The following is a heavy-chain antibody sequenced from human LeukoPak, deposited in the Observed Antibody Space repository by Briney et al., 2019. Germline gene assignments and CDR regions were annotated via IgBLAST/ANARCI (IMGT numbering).Heavy chain of an antibody. J-gene: IGHJ4*02. Sequence: GGSLRLSCAASGFTFSDYYMSWIRQAPGKGLEWVSYISSSNSYTNYADSVKGRFYADSVKGRFTISRDNAKNSLYLQMNSLRAEDTAVYYCARDPPYSGYDRAYYFDCWGQGTLVTVSS. D-gene: IGHD5-12*01. CDR1: GFTFSDYY. V-gene: IGHV3-11*06. CDR3: ARDPPYSGYDRAYYFDC. CDR2: ISSSNSYT.